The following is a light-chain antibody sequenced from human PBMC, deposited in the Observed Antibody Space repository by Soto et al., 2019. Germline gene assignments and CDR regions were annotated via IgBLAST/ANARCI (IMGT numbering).Light chain of an antibody. CDR3: QQYHDWPPST. Sequence: EIVMTQSPAPLSVSPGERATLSCRASQSVGSSLAWYQQKPGQAPRLLIYGASTRATGIPARFSGSGFGTEFTLTISSLQSEDFAVYYCQQYHDWPPSTFGQGTKLDIK. CDR1: QSVGSS. J-gene: IGKJ2*02. CDR2: GAS. V-gene: IGKV3-15*01.